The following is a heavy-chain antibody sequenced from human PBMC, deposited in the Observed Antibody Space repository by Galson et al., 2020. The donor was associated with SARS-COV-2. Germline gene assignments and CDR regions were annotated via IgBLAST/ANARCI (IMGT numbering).Heavy chain of an antibody. CDR3: ARDPIVVVPAAILYYYYGMDV. Sequence: GESLKISCAASGFTFSSYSMNWVRQAPGKGLEWVSSISSSSSYIYYADSVKGRFTISRDNAKNSLYLQMNSLRAEDTAVYYCARDPIVVVPAAILYYYYGMDVWGQGTTVTVS. J-gene: IGHJ6*02. D-gene: IGHD2-2*01. V-gene: IGHV3-21*01. CDR2: ISSSSSYI. CDR1: GFTFSSYS.